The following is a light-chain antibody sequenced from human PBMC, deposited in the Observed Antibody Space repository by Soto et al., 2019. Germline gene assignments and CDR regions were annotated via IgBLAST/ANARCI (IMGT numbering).Light chain of an antibody. CDR3: QQYGNSLPWT. CDR1: QSVSNNY. J-gene: IGKJ1*01. CDR2: GAS. Sequence: EIVLTQSPGTLSLSPGERATLSCRASQSVSNNYLGWYQQKPGQAPRLLVYGASRRATGIPDRFSGSGSGTDFTRTISGLEAEDCAVYYCQQYGNSLPWTFGQGTKVEIK. V-gene: IGKV3-20*01.